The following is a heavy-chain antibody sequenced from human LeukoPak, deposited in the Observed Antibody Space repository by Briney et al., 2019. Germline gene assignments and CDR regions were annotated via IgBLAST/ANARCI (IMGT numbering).Heavy chain of an antibody. V-gene: IGHV3-21*06. D-gene: IGHD1-14*01. Sequence: GGSLRLSCTTSGLTFSTSGFNWVRQAPGKGLEWVASIGPTGFDRYHADSIKGRFNISRDNANNFLYLQMDSLRAEDTAVYYCATETNGRHYDYWGQGTLLTVSS. CDR3: ATETNGRHYDY. J-gene: IGHJ4*02. CDR2: IGPTGFDR. CDR1: GLTFSTSG.